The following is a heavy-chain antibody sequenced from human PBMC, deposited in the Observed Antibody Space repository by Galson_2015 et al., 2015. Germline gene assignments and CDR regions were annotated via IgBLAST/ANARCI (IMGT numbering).Heavy chain of an antibody. CDR3: ARIRFMCSSTSCTGGSNQYGMDV. CDR1: GFSLSTSGMC. V-gene: IGHV2-70*01. Sequence: PALVKPTQTLTLTCTFSGFSLSTSGMCVSWIRQPPGKALEWLALIDWDDDKYYSTSLKTRLTISKDTSKNQVVLTMTNMDPVDTATYYCARIRFMCSSTSCTGGSNQYGMDVWGQGTTVTVSS. CDR2: IDWDDDK. J-gene: IGHJ6*02. D-gene: IGHD2-2*01.